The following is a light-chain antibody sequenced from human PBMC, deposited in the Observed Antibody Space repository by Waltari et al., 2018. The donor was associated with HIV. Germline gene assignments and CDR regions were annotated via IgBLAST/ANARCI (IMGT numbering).Light chain of an antibody. CDR3: RQHNSYPLT. J-gene: IGKJ4*01. V-gene: IGKV1-39*01. Sequence: DIQMPQSPSSLSASVGERVTITCLASQSITTYLNWYQQKPGKAPNLLIYAASSLESGVPSRFSGSGSGTEFTLTISSLQPDDFATYYCRQHNSYPLTFGGGTKVEIK. CDR2: AAS. CDR1: QSITTY.